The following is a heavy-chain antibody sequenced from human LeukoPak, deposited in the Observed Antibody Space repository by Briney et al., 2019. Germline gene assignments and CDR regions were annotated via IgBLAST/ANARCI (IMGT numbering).Heavy chain of an antibody. V-gene: IGHV4-59*08. CDR1: GGSISSYY. D-gene: IGHD3-10*01. Sequence: KSSETLSLTCTVSGGSISSYYWSWIRQPPGKGLECIGYIYDTGSTSHNPSLKSRVTISLDTSKNQFSLKLSSVTAADTAVYYCARQNIWFGERGAFDIWGQGTIVTVSS. CDR3: ARQNIWFGERGAFDI. J-gene: IGHJ3*02. CDR2: IYDTGST.